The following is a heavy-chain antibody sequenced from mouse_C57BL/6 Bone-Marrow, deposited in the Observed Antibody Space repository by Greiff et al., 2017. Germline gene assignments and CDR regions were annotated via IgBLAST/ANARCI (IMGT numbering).Heavy chain of an antibody. D-gene: IGHD1-1*01. CDR1: GYTFTSYW. J-gene: IGHJ2*01. CDR3: ATLLLGY. CDR2: IDPSDSYT. Sequence: VQLQQSGAELVMPGASVKLSCKASGYTFTSYWMHWVKQRPGQGLEWIGEIDPSDSYTNYNQKFKGKSTLTVDKSSSTAYMQLSSLTSEDSAVYYCATLLLGYWGQGTTLTVSS. V-gene: IGHV1-69*01.